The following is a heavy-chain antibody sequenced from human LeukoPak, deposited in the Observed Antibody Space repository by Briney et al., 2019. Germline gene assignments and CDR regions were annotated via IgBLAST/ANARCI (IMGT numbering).Heavy chain of an antibody. CDR3: ARTHGESDAFDI. CDR1: GGSISSGDYY. CDR2: IYYSGST. Sequence: SQTLSLTCTVSGGSISSGDYYWSWIRQPPGKGLEWIGYIYYSGSTYYNPSLKSRVTISVDTSKNQFSLKLSSVTAADTAVYYCARTHGESDAFDIWGQGTMVTVSS. V-gene: IGHV4-30-4*01. D-gene: IGHD2/OR15-2a*01. J-gene: IGHJ3*02.